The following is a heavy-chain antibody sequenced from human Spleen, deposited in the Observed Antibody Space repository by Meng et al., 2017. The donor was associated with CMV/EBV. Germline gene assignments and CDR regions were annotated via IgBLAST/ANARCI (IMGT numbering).Heavy chain of an antibody. V-gene: IGHV1-69*04. CDR2: IIPILGIA. CDR1: GGTFSSYT. CDR3: VRDWECIARSDFFDI. J-gene: IGHJ3*02. D-gene: IGHD1-26*01. Sequence: SVKVSCKASGGTFSSYTISWVRQAPGQGLEWMGRIIPILGIANYAQKFQGRVTITADKSTSTAYMELSSLRSEDTAVYYCVRDWECIARSDFFDIWGQGTTVTVSS.